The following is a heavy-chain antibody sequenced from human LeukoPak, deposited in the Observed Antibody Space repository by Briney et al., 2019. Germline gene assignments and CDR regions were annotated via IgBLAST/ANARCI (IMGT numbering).Heavy chain of an antibody. V-gene: IGHV4-59*08. Sequence: PSETLSLTCTVSGGSISSYYWSWLRLPPGKGLEWIGDIYYSGSTNYNPSLKSRVTISVDTSKNQFSLRLSSVTAADTAVYYAARLASGSYGPLTPFDYWGQGTLVTVSS. CDR2: IYYSGST. CDR1: GGSISSYY. D-gene: IGHD1-26*01. J-gene: IGHJ4*02. CDR3: ARLASGSYGPLTPFDY.